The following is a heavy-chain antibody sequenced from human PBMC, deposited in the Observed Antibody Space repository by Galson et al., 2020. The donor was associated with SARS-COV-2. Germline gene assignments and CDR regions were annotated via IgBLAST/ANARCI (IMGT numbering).Heavy chain of an antibody. CDR2: IYYSGST. Sequence: SETLSLTCTVSGGSVSSGSYYWSWIRQPPGKGLEWIGYIYYSGSTNYNPSLKSRVTISVDTSKNQFSLKLSSVTAADTAVYYCARVGGCSSTSCYTIQNWGQGTLVTVSS. CDR3: ARVGGCSSTSCYTIQN. D-gene: IGHD2-2*02. J-gene: IGHJ4*02. CDR1: GGSVSSGSYY. V-gene: IGHV4-61*01.